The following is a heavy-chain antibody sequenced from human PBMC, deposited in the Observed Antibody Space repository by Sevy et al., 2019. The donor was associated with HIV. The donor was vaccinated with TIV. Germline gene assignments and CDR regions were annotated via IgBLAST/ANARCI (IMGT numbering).Heavy chain of an antibody. CDR3: AKRRVQSGLSGGGANYGMDV. J-gene: IGHJ6*02. Sequence: GGSLRLSCAASGFPFSNFAMSWVRQAPGKGLEWVSTLIGGGSRTYYAHSVTGRFIISRDNSRNTLYRQMNSLRAEDTAIYYGAKRRVQSGLSGGGANYGMDVCGRGTTVTVSS. D-gene: IGHD2-8*02. V-gene: IGHV3-23*01. CDR1: GFPFSNFA. CDR2: LIGGGSRT.